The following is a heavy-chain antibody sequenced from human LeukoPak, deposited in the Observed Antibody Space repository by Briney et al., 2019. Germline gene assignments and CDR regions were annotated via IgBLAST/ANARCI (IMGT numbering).Heavy chain of an antibody. Sequence: SETLSLTCIVSGGSISSSSYYWGWIRQPPGKGLEWIGEINHSGSTNYNPSLKSRVTISVDTSKNQFSLKLSSVTAADTAVYYCARGYCTNAVCSLGPTQAWGQGTLVTVSS. CDR3: ARGYCTNAVCSLGPTQA. V-gene: IGHV4-39*07. J-gene: IGHJ4*02. D-gene: IGHD2-8*01. CDR1: GGSISSSSYY. CDR2: INHSGST.